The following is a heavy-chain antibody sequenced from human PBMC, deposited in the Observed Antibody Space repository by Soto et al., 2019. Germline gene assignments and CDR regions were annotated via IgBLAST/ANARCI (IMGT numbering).Heavy chain of an antibody. Sequence: QVQLVESGGGVVQPGRSLRLSCAASGFPFSSYAMHWVRQAPGKGLEWVAVISYDGSNKYYADSVKGRFTISRDNSKNTLDLQMNSLRAEDTAVYYCARDLSSSWSKSLYYYYGMDVWGQGTTVTVSS. CDR2: ISYDGSNK. J-gene: IGHJ6*02. CDR3: ARDLSSSWSKSLYYYYGMDV. V-gene: IGHV3-30-3*01. D-gene: IGHD6-13*01. CDR1: GFPFSSYA.